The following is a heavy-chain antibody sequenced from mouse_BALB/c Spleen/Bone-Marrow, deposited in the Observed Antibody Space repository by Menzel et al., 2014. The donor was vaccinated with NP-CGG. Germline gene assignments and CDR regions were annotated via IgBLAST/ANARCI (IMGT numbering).Heavy chain of an antibody. CDR3: ARYSSGTYYAMDY. J-gene: IGHJ4*01. CDR1: GYSITSDYA. Sequence: EVQRVESGPGLVKPSQSLSLTCTVTGYSITSDYAWNWIRQFPGNKLEWMGYISYSGSTSYNPSLKSRISITRDTSKNQFFLLLNSVTTEDTATYYCARYSSGTYYAMDYWGQGTSVTVSS. V-gene: IGHV3-2*02. CDR2: ISYSGST. D-gene: IGHD3-1*01.